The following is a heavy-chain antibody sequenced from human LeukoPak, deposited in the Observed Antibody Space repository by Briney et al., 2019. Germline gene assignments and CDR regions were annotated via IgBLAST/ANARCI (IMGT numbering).Heavy chain of an antibody. D-gene: IGHD6-13*01. CDR1: GFTFSSYS. CDR2: ISSSSSYI. V-gene: IGHV3-21*01. J-gene: IGHJ4*02. CDR3: ARDEAAAGTEGGSLY. Sequence: PGGSLRLSCAASGFTFSSYSMNWVRQAPGKGLEWVSSISSSSSYIYYADSVKGRFTISRDNAKNSLYLQMNSLRAEDTAVYYCARDEAAAGTEGGSLYWGQGTLVTVSS.